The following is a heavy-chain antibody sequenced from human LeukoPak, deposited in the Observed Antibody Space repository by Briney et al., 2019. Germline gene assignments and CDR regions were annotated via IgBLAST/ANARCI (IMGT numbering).Heavy chain of an antibody. J-gene: IGHJ6*02. CDR3: ARVPGGPLGYYYYGMDV. D-gene: IGHD1-26*01. CDR1: GGSFSGYY. V-gene: IGHV4-34*01. Sequence: PSETLSLTCAVYGGSFSGYYWSWIRQPPGKGLEWIGEINHSGSTNYNPSLKSRVTISVDTSKNQFSLKLSSVTAADTAVYYCARVPGGPLGYYYYGMDVWGQGTTVTVSS. CDR2: INHSGST.